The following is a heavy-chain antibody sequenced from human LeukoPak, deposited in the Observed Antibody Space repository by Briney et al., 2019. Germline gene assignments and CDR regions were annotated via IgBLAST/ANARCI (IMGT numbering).Heavy chain of an antibody. V-gene: IGHV3-30-3*01. J-gene: IGHJ4*02. CDR1: GFTFSSYA. CDR2: ISYDGSNK. D-gene: IGHD4-23*01. Sequence: PGRSLRLSCAASGFTFSSYAMHWVRQAPGKGLEWVAVISYDGSNKYYAVSVKGRFTISRDNSKNTLYLQMNSLRAEDTAVYYCARDCSLVTGFFDYWGQGTLVTVSS. CDR3: ARDCSLVTGFFDY.